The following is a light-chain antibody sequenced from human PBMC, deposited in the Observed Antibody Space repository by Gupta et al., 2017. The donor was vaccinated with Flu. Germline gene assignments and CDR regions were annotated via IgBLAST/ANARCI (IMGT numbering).Light chain of an antibody. J-gene: IGKJ1*01. CDR1: QSVSSN. Sequence: EIVMTQSPATLSVSPGERATLSCRASQSVSSNLAWYQQKPGQAPRLLIYGASTRATGIPARFSGGGSGTEFTLTINSLQSEDFAVYYCQQDDNWPTFGQGTKVEIK. CDR3: QQDDNWPT. V-gene: IGKV3-15*01. CDR2: GAS.